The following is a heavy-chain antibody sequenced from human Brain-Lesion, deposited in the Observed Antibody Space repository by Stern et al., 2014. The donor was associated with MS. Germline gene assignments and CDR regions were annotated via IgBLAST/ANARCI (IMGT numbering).Heavy chain of an antibody. CDR3: TKDSGYFSGLFDS. D-gene: IGHD3-22*01. CDR2: INWNSGSL. J-gene: IGHJ4*02. CDR1: GFTFDDFA. Sequence: EVQLVESGGGLVQPGRSLRLSCAASGFTFDDFAMHWVRQAPGKGLEWASGINWNSGSLAYADSVKGRFSISRDSAKNSLFLQMNSLRPEDTALYYCTKDSGYFSGLFDSWGQGTLVTVSS. V-gene: IGHV3-9*01.